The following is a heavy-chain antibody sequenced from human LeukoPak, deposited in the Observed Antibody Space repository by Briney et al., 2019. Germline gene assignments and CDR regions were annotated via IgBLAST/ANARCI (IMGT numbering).Heavy chain of an antibody. CDR2: ISTSSSYI. J-gene: IGHJ4*02. CDR1: GFTLSTYS. D-gene: IGHD3-10*01. Sequence: GGSLRLSCAASGFTLSTYSMTWVRQGPGKGLEWVSSISTSSSYIYYADSVKGRFTISRDNSKNTLYLQMNSLRAEDTAVYYCAKEALVYYYGSGSYCDYWGQGTLVTVSS. CDR3: AKEALVYYYGSGSYCDY. V-gene: IGHV3-21*01.